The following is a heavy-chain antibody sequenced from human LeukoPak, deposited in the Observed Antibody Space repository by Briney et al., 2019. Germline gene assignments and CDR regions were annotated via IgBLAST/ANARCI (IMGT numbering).Heavy chain of an antibody. D-gene: IGHD2-15*01. J-gene: IGHJ4*02. CDR3: AKAPVTTCRGAFCYPFDY. Sequence: GGSLRPSCAASGFTLSSYAMSWVRQAPGKGLEWVSAISDTGNTYHADSVKGRFTISRDSSKNTLFLQMNRLRPEDAAVYYCAKAPVTTCRGAFCYPFDYWGLGTLVTVSS. V-gene: IGHV3-23*01. CDR2: ISDTGNT. CDR1: GFTLSSYA.